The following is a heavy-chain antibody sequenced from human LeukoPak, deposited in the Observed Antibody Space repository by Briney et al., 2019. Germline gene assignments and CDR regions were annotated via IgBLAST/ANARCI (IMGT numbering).Heavy chain of an antibody. J-gene: IGHJ4*02. CDR1: GFTFDDYA. CDR2: ISWNSGSI. CDR3: AKDIRFGYSGSTFDY. V-gene: IGHV3-9*01. D-gene: IGHD1-26*01. Sequence: GGSLRLSCAASGFTFDDYAMPWVRQAPGKGLEWVSGISWNSGSIGYADSVKGRFTISRDNAKNSLYLQMNSLRAEDTALYYCAKDIRFGYSGSTFDYWGQGTLVTVSS.